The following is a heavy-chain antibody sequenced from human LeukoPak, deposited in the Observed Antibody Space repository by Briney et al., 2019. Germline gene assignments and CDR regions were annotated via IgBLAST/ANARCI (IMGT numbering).Heavy chain of an antibody. V-gene: IGHV3-33*06. Sequence: GGSLRLSCAASGFTLSSYGMHWVRQAPGKGLEWVAVVWYDGTNKFYADSVQGRFTISRDISKNTLYLQMNSLRAEDTAVYYCAKSHSNSWLYFDSWGQGTLVTVSS. D-gene: IGHD6-13*01. J-gene: IGHJ4*02. CDR2: VWYDGTNK. CDR1: GFTLSSYG. CDR3: AKSHSNSWLYFDS.